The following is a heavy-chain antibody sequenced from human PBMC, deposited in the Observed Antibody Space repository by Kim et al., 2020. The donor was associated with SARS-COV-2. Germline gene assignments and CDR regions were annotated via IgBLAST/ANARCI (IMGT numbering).Heavy chain of an antibody. V-gene: IGHV3-15*01. J-gene: IGHJ4*02. CDR1: GFTFSNAW. CDR2: IKSKTDGGTT. CDR3: TTCSTSCYADFDY. Sequence: GGSLRLSCAASGFTFSNAWMSWVRQAPGKGLEWVGRIKSKTDGGTTDYAAPVKGRFTISRDDSKNTLYLQMNSLKTEDTAVYYCTTCSTSCYADFDYWGQGTLVTVSS. D-gene: IGHD2-2*01.